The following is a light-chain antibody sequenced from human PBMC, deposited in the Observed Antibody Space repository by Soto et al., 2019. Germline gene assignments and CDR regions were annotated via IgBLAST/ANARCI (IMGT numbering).Light chain of an antibody. CDR1: QSVSSN. J-gene: IGKJ4*01. CDR2: GAS. CDR3: QQRSNWPLT. V-gene: IGKV3-11*01. Sequence: EVVLTQSPVTLSLSPGERATLSCRASQSVSSNLAWYQQKPGQAPRLLIYGASTRATGIPARFSGSGSGTDFTLTISSLEPEDFAVYYCQQRSNWPLTFGGGTKVDI.